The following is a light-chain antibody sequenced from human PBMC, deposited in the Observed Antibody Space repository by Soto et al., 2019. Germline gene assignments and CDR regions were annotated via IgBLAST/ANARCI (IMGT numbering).Light chain of an antibody. CDR1: SSNIGAGYD. Sequence: QSVLTQPPSVSGAPGQRVIISCTGSSSNIGAGYDVHWYQQVPGTAPKLLIYANKNRPAGVPDRFSASKSGTSASLAITGLQAEDEADYYCQSYDTSPSGYVFGTGTKLTVL. J-gene: IGLJ1*01. CDR3: QSYDTSPSGYV. CDR2: ANK. V-gene: IGLV1-40*01.